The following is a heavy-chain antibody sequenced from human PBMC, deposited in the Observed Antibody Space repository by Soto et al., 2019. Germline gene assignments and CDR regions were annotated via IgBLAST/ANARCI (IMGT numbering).Heavy chain of an antibody. CDR2: IYWDDDK. D-gene: IGHD2-15*01. CDR1: GFSLSTCGVG. V-gene: IGHV2-5*02. CDR3: AHRRSYCSGGSCYSGFDY. Sequence: QITLKESGPTLVKPTQTLTLTCTFSGFSLSTCGVGVGWIRQPPGKALEWLALIYWDDDKRYSPSLKSRLTITKDTSKNQVVLTMTNMDPVDTATYYCAHRRSYCSGGSCYSGFDYWGQGTLVTVSS. J-gene: IGHJ4*02.